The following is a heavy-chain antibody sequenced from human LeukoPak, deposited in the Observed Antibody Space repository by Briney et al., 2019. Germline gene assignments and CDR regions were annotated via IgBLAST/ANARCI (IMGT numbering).Heavy chain of an antibody. D-gene: IGHD1-1*01. V-gene: IGHV3-64*04. CDR1: GFTFSSYA. J-gene: IGHJ4*02. CDR2: ISSNGGST. CDR3: AAGNERLFDY. Sequence: GGSLRLSCSASGFTFSSYAMHWVRQAPGKGLEYVSAISSNGGSTYYADSVKGRFTISRDILKNTLYLQMNSLRAEDTAVYYCAAGNERLFDYWGQGTLVTVSS.